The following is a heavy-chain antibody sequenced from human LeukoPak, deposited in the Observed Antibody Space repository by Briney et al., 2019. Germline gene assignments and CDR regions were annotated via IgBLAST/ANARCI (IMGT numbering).Heavy chain of an antibody. CDR1: GGSISSY. CDR2: IYTTGST. D-gene: IGHD6-13*01. J-gene: IGHJ4*02. Sequence: SETLSLTCSVSGGSISSYWSWIRQPAGEGLEGIGRIYTTGSTNYNPSLRSRVTMSIDTSKNQFSLKLSSVTAADTAVYYCARDRGIIAAFDDWGQGTLVTVSS. V-gene: IGHV4-4*07. CDR3: ARDRGIIAAFDD.